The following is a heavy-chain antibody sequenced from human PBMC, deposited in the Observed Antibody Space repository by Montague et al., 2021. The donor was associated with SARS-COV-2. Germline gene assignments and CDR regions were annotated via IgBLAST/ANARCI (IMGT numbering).Heavy chain of an antibody. J-gene: IGHJ3*02. D-gene: IGHD6-19*01. CDR3: ARGSGWMGNAFDI. Sequence: SETLSLTRTVSGGSISSYYWSWIRQPPGKGLEWIGDIYYSGSTNYNPSXKSRVTISVDTSKNQFSLKLSSATAADTAVYYCARGSGWMGNAFDIWGQGTMVTVST. CDR2: IYYSGST. V-gene: IGHV4-59*01. CDR1: GGSISSYY.